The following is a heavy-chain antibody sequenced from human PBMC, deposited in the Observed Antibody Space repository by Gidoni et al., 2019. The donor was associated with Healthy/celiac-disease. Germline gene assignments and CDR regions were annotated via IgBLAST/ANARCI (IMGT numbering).Heavy chain of an antibody. J-gene: IGHJ6*02. Sequence: QVQLQESGPGLVKLSETLSRTCTVSGGSISSYYWSWIRQPPGKGLEWIGYIYYSGSTNYNPSLKSRVTISVDTSKNQFSLKLSSVTAADTAVYYCARARGAARDYYYYGMDVWGQGTTVTVSS. V-gene: IGHV4-59*01. D-gene: IGHD6-6*01. CDR3: ARARGAARDYYYYGMDV. CDR2: IYYSGST. CDR1: GGSISSYY.